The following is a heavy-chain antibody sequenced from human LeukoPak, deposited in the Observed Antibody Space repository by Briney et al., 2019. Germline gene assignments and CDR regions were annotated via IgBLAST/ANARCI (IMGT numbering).Heavy chain of an antibody. CDR2: IYYSGST. CDR1: GGSISSSSYY. D-gene: IGHD3-9*01. J-gene: IGHJ3*02. CDR3: ARERGTYYDILTGYSGGAFDI. Sequence: PSETLSLTCTVSGGSISSSSYYWGWIRQPPGKGLEWIGYIYYSGSTNYNPSLKSRVTISVDTSKNQFSLKLSSVTAADTAVYYCARERGTYYDILTGYSGGAFDIWGQGTMVTVSS. V-gene: IGHV4-61*01.